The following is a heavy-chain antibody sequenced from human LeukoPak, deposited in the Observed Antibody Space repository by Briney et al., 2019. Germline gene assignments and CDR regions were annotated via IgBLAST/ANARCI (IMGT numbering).Heavy chain of an antibody. CDR1: GGSISSGDYS. CDR3: ARRVAAARIDP. V-gene: IGHV4-30-2*01. D-gene: IGHD6-13*01. J-gene: IGHJ5*02. CDR2: IYHSGST. Sequence: SETLSLTCAVSGGSISSGDYSWSWIRQPPGKGLEWIGYIYHSGSTYYNPSLKSRVTISVDTSKNQFSLKLSSVTAADTAVYYCARRVAAARIDPWGQGTLVTVSS.